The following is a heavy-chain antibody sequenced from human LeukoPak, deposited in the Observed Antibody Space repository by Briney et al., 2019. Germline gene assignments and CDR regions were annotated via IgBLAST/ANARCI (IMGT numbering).Heavy chain of an antibody. CDR2: INQDGSEK. D-gene: IGHD6-19*01. J-gene: IGHJ4*02. Sequence: GGSLRLSCVASGFTLSSDWMRWVRQAPGKGLEWVASINQDGSEKYYVDSVKGRFTISRDNAKNSLYLQMNSLRAEDTAVYYCARAFNSGFDYWGQGTLVTVSS. V-gene: IGHV3-7*04. CDR3: ARAFNSGFDY. CDR1: GFTLSSDW.